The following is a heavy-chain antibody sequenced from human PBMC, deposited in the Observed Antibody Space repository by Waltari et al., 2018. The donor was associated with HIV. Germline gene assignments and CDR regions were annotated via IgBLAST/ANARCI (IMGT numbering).Heavy chain of an antibody. CDR2: ISYDGSNK. CDR3: ASALRIVAANDY. J-gene: IGHJ4*02. D-gene: IGHD6-13*01. Sequence: QVQLVESGGGVVQSGRSLRLSCAASGFTFSSYAMHWVRQAPGKGLEWVAVISYDGSNKYYADSVKGRFTISRDNSKNTLYLQMNSLRAEDTAVYFCASALRIVAANDYWGQGTLFTVSS. V-gene: IGHV3-30*01. CDR1: GFTFSSYA.